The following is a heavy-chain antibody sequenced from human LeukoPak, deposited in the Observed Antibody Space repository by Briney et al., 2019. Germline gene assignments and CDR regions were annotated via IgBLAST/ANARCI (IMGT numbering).Heavy chain of an antibody. D-gene: IGHD5-18*01. J-gene: IGHJ4*02. CDR2: ISTSNSYR. V-gene: IGHV3-21*01. Sequence: GGSLRLSCAASGFTFSGYSMTWVRQAPGKGLEWVSPISTSNSYRYYADSAKGRFTISRDNAKNSLYLQMHSLRAEDTAVYYCAREEGQLAVWGQGTLVTVSS. CDR1: GFTFSGYS. CDR3: AREEGQLAV.